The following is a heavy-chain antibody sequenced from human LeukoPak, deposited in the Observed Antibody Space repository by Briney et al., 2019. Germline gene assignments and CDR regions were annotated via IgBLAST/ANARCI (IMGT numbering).Heavy chain of an antibody. D-gene: IGHD3-22*01. CDR2: IYTSGST. CDR3: ARYLALYYYDSSGNAFDI. J-gene: IGHJ3*02. Sequence: SETLSLTCTVSGGSISSYYWSWIRQPAGKGLERIGRIYTSGSTNYNPSLKSRVTMSVDTSKNQFSLKLSSVTAADTAVYYCARYLALYYYDSSGNAFDIWGQGTMVTVSS. V-gene: IGHV4-4*07. CDR1: GGSISSYY.